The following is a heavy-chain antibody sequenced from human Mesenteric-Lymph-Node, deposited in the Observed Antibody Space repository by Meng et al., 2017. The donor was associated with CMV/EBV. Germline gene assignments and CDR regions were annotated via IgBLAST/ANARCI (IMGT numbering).Heavy chain of an antibody. Sequence: SETLSLTCAVYGGSFSGYYWSWIRQPPGKGLEWIGEINHSGSTNYNPSLKSRVTISVDTSKNQFSLKLSSVTAADTAVYYCARPSSTSPYNWFDPWGQGTLVTVSS. CDR1: GGSFSGYY. D-gene: IGHD2-2*01. CDR2: INHSGST. V-gene: IGHV4-34*01. CDR3: ARPSSTSPYNWFDP. J-gene: IGHJ5*02.